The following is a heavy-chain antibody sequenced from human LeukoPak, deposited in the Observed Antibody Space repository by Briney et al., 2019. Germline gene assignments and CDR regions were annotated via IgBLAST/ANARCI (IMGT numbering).Heavy chain of an antibody. CDR1: GGSFTDYY. D-gene: IGHD2-21*02. CDR3: ARGPVRDDGLTGISYYFGLDV. V-gene: IGHV4-34*01. J-gene: IGHJ6*02. CDR2: IHHRAGA. Sequence: SETLSLTCAVYGGSFTDYYWSWIRHLPGTGLECIGEIHHRAGANYNPSLWGRVTISADTSKNQFSLHLTSVTAADTATFYCARGPVRDDGLTGISYYFGLDVWGHGTTVTVFS.